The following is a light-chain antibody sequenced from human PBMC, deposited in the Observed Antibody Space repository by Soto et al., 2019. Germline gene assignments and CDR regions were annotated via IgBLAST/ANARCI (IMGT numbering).Light chain of an antibody. V-gene: IGKV3-15*01. CDR2: GAS. Sequence: EIVMTQSPATLSVSPGERATLSCRASQSVNSNLAWYQQKPGQAPRLLIYGASTRATGIPARFSGSGSGTEFTLTISSLQSEDSATYYCQQLNSYPLTFGGGTKVEIK. J-gene: IGKJ4*01. CDR3: QQLNSYPLT. CDR1: QSVNSN.